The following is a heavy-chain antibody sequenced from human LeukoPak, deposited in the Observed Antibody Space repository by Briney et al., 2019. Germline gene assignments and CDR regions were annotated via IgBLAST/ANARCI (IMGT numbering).Heavy chain of an antibody. CDR3: ARDQRQQGVKFFDY. CDR1: GFTFSSYW. CDR2: IKQDGSEK. J-gene: IGHJ4*02. D-gene: IGHD6-13*01. V-gene: IGHV3-7*01. Sequence: GGSLRLSCAASGFTFSSYWMSWVRQAPGKGLEWVANIKQDGSEKYYVDSVKGRFTISRDNAKNSLYLQMNSLRAEDTAVYYCARDQRQQGVKFFDYWGQEPLVTVPS.